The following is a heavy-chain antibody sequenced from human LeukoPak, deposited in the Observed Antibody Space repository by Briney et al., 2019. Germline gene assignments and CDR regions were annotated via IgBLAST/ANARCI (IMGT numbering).Heavy chain of an antibody. Sequence: SETLSLTCTVSGGSISSSSYYWGWIRQPPGKGLEWIGEINHSGSTNYNPALKSRVTISVDTSKNQFSLKLSSVTAPDTAVYYCARTRYYYNSRSYGAPYYFDYWGQGTLVTVSS. CDR1: GGSISSSSYY. J-gene: IGHJ4*02. CDR3: ARTRYYYNSRSYGAPYYFDY. D-gene: IGHD3-10*01. CDR2: INHSGST. V-gene: IGHV4-39*01.